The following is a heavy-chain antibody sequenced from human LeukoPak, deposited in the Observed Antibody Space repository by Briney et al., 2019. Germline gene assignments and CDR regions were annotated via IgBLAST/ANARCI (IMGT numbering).Heavy chain of an antibody. Sequence: SQTLSLTCTVSGGSISSGGYYWSWIRQHPGKGLEWIGYIYYSGSTYYNPSLKSRVTISVVTSKNQFSLKLSSVTAADTAVYYCARDVYYYDSSGYYLNWFDPWGQGTLVTVSS. CDR3: ARDVYYYDSSGYYLNWFDP. CDR1: GGSISSGGYY. V-gene: IGHV4-31*03. CDR2: IYYSGST. D-gene: IGHD3-22*01. J-gene: IGHJ5*02.